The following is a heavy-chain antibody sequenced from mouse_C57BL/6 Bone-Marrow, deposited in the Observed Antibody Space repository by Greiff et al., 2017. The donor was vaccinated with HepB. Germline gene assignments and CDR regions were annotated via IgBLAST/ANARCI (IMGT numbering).Heavy chain of an antibody. CDR3: AREGLSNRYFDV. CDR2: INYDGSST. D-gene: IGHD2-5*01. J-gene: IGHJ1*03. CDR1: GFTFSDYY. Sequence: DVKLVESEGGLVQPGSSMKLSCTASGFTFSDYYMAWVRQVPEKGLEWVANINYDGSSTYYLDSLKSRFIISRDNAKNILYLQMSSLKSEDTATYYCAREGLSNRYFDVWGTGTTVTVSS. V-gene: IGHV5-16*01.